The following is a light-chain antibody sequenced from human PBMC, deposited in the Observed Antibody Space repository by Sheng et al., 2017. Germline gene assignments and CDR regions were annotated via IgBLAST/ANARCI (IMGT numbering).Light chain of an antibody. V-gene: IGKV1-27*01. Sequence: SSSCYSGSQGTRVTITCRASQDVTNYLAWYQKKPGTVPKLLISAASALQSGVPSRFSGSGSGTHFTLTISSLQPEDVATYYCQNYNTAPRTFGQGTKVEIK. J-gene: IGKJ1*01. CDR2: AAS. CDR3: QNYNTAPRT. CDR1: QDVTNY.